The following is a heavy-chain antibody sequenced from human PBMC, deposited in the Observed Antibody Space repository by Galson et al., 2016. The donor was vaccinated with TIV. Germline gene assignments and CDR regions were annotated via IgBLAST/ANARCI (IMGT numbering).Heavy chain of an antibody. CDR3: ATSTRPNDLDY. J-gene: IGHJ4*02. Sequence: SLRLSCAASGFTFSDYYMSWFRQGPGKGLEFVSYITTTGFTIYYAESVKGRFTISRDTSKNMLYLQMNSLRAEDTAFYYCATSTRPNDLDYWGQGILVTVSS. D-gene: IGHD1-1*01. CDR2: ITTTGFTI. CDR1: GFTFSDYY. V-gene: IGHV3-11*01.